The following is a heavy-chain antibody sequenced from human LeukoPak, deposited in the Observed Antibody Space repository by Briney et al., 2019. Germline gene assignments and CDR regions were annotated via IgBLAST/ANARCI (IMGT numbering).Heavy chain of an antibody. CDR2: IYYSGST. CDR1: GGSISSGGYY. J-gene: IGHJ5*02. D-gene: IGHD3-22*01. V-gene: IGHV4-31*03. CDR3: ARDPIYYDSSGYYYGRPRDWFDP. Sequence: PSETLSLTCTVSGGSISSGGYYWSWIRQHPGKGLEWIGYIYYSGSTYYNPSLKSRVTISVDTSKNQFSLKLSSVTAADTAVYYCARDPIYYDSSGYYYGRPRDWFDPWGQGTLVTVSS.